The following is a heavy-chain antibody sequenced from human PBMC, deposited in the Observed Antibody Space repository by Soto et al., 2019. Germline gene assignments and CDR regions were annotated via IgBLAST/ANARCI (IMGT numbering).Heavy chain of an antibody. CDR1: GGSVGSGLYY. J-gene: IGHJ5*02. D-gene: IGHD3-10*01. CDR2: GDYTGKS. CDR3: ARDYGPPRIVIDH. Sequence: KASETLSLTCSVSGGSVGSGLYYWSWIRQPPGKGLEWIGYGDYTGKSNYSPSLKSRVTISVDTSKNQFSLNMASVTAADTAVYYCARDYGPPRIVIDHWGQGILVTVSS. V-gene: IGHV4-61*01.